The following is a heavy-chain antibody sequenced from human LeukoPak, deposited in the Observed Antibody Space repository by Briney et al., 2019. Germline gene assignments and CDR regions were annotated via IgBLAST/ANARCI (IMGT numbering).Heavy chain of an antibody. CDR1: GLPIADFA. CDR3: AKESGKFDY. CDR2: ISGDGVST. V-gene: IGHV3-43*02. J-gene: IGHJ4*02. Sequence: GGSLRLSCVASGLPIADFAMHWVRQAPGKGLEWVSLISGDGVSTFYTDSVRGRFSVSRDNTKNSLYLEMNSLRTEDTAMYYCAKESGKFDYWGQGTLVAVSS.